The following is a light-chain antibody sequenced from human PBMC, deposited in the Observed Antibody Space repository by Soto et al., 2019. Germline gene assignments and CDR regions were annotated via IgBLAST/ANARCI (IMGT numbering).Light chain of an antibody. CDR3: QHYNSYSEA. CDR1: RDIGNF. CDR2: DAC. Sequence: DIQMTQSPSSLSASAGDRSIITCRASRDIGNFGNWYQQTPGKATRLLIYDACNLDIGVPSRFSGSGSGTEFTLTISSLQPDDFTTYYCQHYNSYSEAFGQGTKVDI. V-gene: IGKV1-33*01. J-gene: IGKJ1*01.